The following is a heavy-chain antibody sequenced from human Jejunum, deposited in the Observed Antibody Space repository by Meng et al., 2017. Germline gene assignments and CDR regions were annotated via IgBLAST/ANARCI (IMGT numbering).Heavy chain of an antibody. Sequence: QGQLHESGPGLVRPSETLSLICSVSGGAVSSAGYQWSSIRQPPGKGLEWIGYASTNYNPSLKSRVTISVDTSKNQFSLRLTSVTAADTAVYYCARDHMGSLDYWGQGILVTVSS. CDR2: AST. V-gene: IGHV4-61*08. CDR3: ARDHMGSLDY. D-gene: IGHD1-26*01. CDR1: GGAVSSAGYQ. J-gene: IGHJ4*02.